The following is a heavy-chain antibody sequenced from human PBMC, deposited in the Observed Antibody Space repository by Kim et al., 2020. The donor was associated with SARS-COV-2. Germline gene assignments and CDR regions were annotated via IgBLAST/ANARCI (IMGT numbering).Heavy chain of an antibody. CDR1: GGTFSSYA. J-gene: IGHJ4*02. V-gene: IGHV1-69*04. Sequence: SVKVSCKASGGTFSSYAISWVRQAPGQGLEWMGRIIPILGIANYAQKFQGRVTITADKSTSTAYMELSSLRSEDTAVYYCARGGPDGNYYDSSGYFNYFVYWGQGTLVTVSS. CDR2: IIPILGIA. D-gene: IGHD3-22*01. CDR3: ARGGPDGNYYDSSGYFNYFVY.